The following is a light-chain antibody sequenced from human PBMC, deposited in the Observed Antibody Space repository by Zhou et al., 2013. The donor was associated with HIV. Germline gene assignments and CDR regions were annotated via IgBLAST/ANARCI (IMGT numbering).Light chain of an antibody. J-gene: IGKJ4*01. CDR3: QQRSNWLT. CDR1: QSVSSSY. Sequence: EIVLTQSPGTLSLSPGERATLSCRASQSVSSSYLAWYQQKPGQAPRLLIYGASSRATGIPDRFSGSGSGTDFTLTISSPEPEDFAVYYCQQRSNWLTFGRRDQGGDQT. V-gene: IGKV3D-20*02. CDR2: GAS.